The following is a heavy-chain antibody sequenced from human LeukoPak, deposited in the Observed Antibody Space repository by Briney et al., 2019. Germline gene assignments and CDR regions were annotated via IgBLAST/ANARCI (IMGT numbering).Heavy chain of an antibody. CDR3: VRVQDSSGRYMRLDP. Sequence: SETLSLTCTVSGGSISSYYWSWIRQPPGKGLEWIGYISYSGSTNYNPSLKSRITISVDTSKNQFSLKLSSVTAADTAMYYCVRVQDSSGRYMRLDPWGQGTLVTVSS. D-gene: IGHD6-19*01. CDR2: ISYSGST. J-gene: IGHJ5*02. V-gene: IGHV4-59*01. CDR1: GGSISSYY.